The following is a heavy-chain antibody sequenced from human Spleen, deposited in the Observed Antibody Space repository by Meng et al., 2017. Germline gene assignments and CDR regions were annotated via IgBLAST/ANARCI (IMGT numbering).Heavy chain of an antibody. CDR2: IKMDGSST. CDR3: ASPWSY. V-gene: IGHV3-74*01. D-gene: IGHD3-3*01. CDR1: GFTFSSYW. J-gene: IGHJ4*02. Sequence: EVQLVESGGGLVQPGGSLRLSCAASGFTFSSYWMHWVRQVPGKGLEWVSRIKMDGSSTRYEDSVKGRFTISRDNAKNTLYLQMNSLRVEDTAVYYCASPWSYWGQGALSPSPQ.